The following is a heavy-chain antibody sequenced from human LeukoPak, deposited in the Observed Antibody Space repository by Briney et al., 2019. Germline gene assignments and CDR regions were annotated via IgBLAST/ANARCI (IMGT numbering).Heavy chain of an antibody. CDR2: INAGGSYT. V-gene: IGHV3-23*01. CDR1: GFTFGSYA. D-gene: IGHD3-22*01. J-gene: IGHJ4*02. Sequence: GGSLRLSCAASGFTFGSYAVSWVRQAPGKGLEWVSSINAGGSYTYYADSVKGRFTISRDNSRNTVYLQMNSLRAEDTAVYYCAKGRRGFYDTSGYLYIFDFWGQGALVTVSS. CDR3: AKGRRGFYDTSGYLYIFDF.